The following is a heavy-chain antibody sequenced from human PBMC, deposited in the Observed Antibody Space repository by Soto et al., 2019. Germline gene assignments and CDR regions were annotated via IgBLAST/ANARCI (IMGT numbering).Heavy chain of an antibody. V-gene: IGHV4-30-2*01. CDR1: GGSISGTTYS. CDR3: AIGQGAAAGHSNFDY. J-gene: IGHJ4*02. Sequence: QLQLQESGSGLVKPSQTLSLTCAVSGGSISGTTYSWSWIRQPPGKGLEWIGYIYDSGNTYYNPSLKSQFSISVDRSKNQFSLKLSSVTAADTAVYYCAIGQGAAAGHSNFDYWGQGALVTVSS. CDR2: IYDSGNT. D-gene: IGHD6-13*01.